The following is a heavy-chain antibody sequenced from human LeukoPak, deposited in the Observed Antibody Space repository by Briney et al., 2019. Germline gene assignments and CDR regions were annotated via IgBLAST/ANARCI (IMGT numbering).Heavy chain of an antibody. CDR3: ARGGYSGTEKPNDY. D-gene: IGHD1-26*01. Sequence: ASVKVSCKASGYTFSGYYIHWVRQAPGQGLEWMGWINPNSGGTYYTQNFQGRVAMTRDTSITTAYMELGRLTSGDTAVYYCARGGYSGTEKPNDYWGQGTLVTVSS. V-gene: IGHV1-2*02. CDR2: INPNSGGT. J-gene: IGHJ4*02. CDR1: GYTFSGYY.